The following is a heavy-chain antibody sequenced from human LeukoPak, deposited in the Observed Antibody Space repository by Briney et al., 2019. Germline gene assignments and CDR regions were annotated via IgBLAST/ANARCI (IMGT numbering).Heavy chain of an antibody. Sequence: GGSLRLSCAASGFIFSTSQMHWVRQAPGKGLEWVAFIRFDGSRTSYADFVKGRFTISRDNSKNTVSLQMDSLRAEDTAVYHCVKNFNFALDYWGQGTLV. J-gene: IGHJ4*02. V-gene: IGHV3-30*02. CDR3: VKNFNFALDY. CDR1: GFIFSTSQ. D-gene: IGHD3-9*01. CDR2: IRFDGSRT.